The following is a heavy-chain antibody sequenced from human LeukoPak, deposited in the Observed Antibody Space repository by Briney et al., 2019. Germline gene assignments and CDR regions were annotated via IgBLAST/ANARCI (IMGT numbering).Heavy chain of an antibody. D-gene: IGHD1-1*01. Sequence: GGSLRLSCAASGFTFDDYGMSWVRQTPGKRLEWVSGINWNGGSTDHADSVKGRFTISRDNAKNSLYLQMNSLKTEDTTVYYCTRYNVGFESWGQGTLVTVSS. CDR3: TRYNVGFES. CDR1: GFTFDDYG. J-gene: IGHJ4*02. CDR2: INWNGGST. V-gene: IGHV3-20*04.